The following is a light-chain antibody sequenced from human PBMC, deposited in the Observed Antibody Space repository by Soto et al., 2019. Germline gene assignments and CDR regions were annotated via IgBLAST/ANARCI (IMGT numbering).Light chain of an antibody. CDR2: AAS. J-gene: IGKJ5*01. Sequence: DIQMTQSPSSLSASVGDRVTITCRASQSISSYLNWYQQKPGKAPKLLIYAASSLQSGFPSRFSGSGSGPDFTLTISSLQPEDFATYYCQQSYSTSITSGQGTRLDIK. CDR3: QQSYSTSIT. V-gene: IGKV1-39*01. CDR1: QSISSY.